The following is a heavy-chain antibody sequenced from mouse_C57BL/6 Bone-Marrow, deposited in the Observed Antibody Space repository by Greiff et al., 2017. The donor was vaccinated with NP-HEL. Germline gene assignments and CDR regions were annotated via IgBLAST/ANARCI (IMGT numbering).Heavy chain of an antibody. V-gene: IGHV12-3*01. D-gene: IGHD3-2*02. CDR3: AVDSSGYGDFDY. CDR2: ITHSGET. J-gene: IGHJ2*01. Sequence: VMLVESGPGLVKPSQSLFLTCSITGFPITSGYYWIWIRQSPGKPLEWMGYITHSGETFYNPSLQSPISITRETSKNQFVLQLNSVTTEDTAMYYCAVDSSGYGDFDYWGQGTTLTVSS. CDR1: GFPITSGYY.